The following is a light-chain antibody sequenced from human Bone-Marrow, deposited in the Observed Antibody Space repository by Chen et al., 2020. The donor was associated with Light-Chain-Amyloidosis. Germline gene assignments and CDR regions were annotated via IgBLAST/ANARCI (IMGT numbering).Light chain of an antibody. V-gene: IGKV3-20*01. J-gene: IGKJ1*01. Sequence: EIVLTQSPGTLSLSPGERATLSCRASQSVSSSYLAWYQQKPGQAPRLLIYDASNRATGIPDRCSGSGSGTDFTLTISRLEPEDFAVYYCQHYGSSRGTFGQGTKVEIK. CDR3: QHYGSSRGT. CDR1: QSVSSSY. CDR2: DAS.